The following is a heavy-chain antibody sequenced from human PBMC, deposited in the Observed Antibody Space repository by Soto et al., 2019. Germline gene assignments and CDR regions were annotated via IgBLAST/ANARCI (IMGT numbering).Heavy chain of an antibody. V-gene: IGHV5-51*01. CDR3: ARNQGDRYGHLPPDYDY. J-gene: IGHJ4*02. CDR1: GYTFSKFW. D-gene: IGHD1-26*01. CDR2: IYPGDSDT. Sequence: GESLKISCKGSGYTFSKFWIVWVRQMPGKGLECMGIIYPGDSDTRYSPSFQGQVTMSVDKSTTTAFLQWPSLKASDTAMYYCARNQGDRYGHLPPDYDYWGQGTLVTVSS.